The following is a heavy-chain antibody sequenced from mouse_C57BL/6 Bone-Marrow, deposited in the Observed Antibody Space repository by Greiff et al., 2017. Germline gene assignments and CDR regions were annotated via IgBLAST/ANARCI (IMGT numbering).Heavy chain of an antibody. CDR3: ARSHYDYDVRVYWYFDV. CDR1: GYTFTSYW. Sequence: QVQLQQPGAELVKPGASVKLSCKASGYTFTSYWMHWVKQRPGRGLEWSGRIDPNSGGTKYNEKFKGKATLTVDKPSSTAYMQLSSLTSEDSAVYYCARSHYDYDVRVYWYFDVWGTGTTVTVSS. V-gene: IGHV1-72*01. D-gene: IGHD2-4*01. CDR2: IDPNSGGT. J-gene: IGHJ1*03.